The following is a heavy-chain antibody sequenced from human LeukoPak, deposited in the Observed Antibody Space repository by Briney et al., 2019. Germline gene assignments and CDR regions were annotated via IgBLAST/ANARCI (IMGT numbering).Heavy chain of an antibody. CDR2: IRYEGTSK. D-gene: IGHD3-10*01. CDR1: GFTFSSYG. CDR3: AKDLLRDRWFGES. Sequence: PGGSLRLSCAASGFTFSSYGMHWVRQAPDKGLEWVASIRYEGTSKYYADSVKGRFTISRDNSKNTLYLQMDSLRAEDTAVYYCAKDLLRDRWFGESWGQGTLVTVSS. V-gene: IGHV3-30*02. J-gene: IGHJ5*02.